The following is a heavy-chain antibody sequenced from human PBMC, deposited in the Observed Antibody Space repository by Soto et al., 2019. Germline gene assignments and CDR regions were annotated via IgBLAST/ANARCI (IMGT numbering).Heavy chain of an antibody. Sequence: GGSLRLSCAASGFTFSSYGMHWVRQAPGKGLEWVAVISYDGSNKYYADSVKGRFTISRDNAKNTLYLQMNSLRAEDTAVYYCATVTCSCTSCYLDYYYYGMDVWGQGTTVTVSS. CDR2: ISYDGSNK. CDR3: ATVTCSCTSCYLDYYYYGMDV. V-gene: IGHV3-30*03. J-gene: IGHJ6*02. CDR1: GFTFSSYG. D-gene: IGHD2-2*01.